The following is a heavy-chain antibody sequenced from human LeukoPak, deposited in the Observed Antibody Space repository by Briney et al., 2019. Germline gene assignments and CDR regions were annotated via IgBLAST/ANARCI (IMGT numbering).Heavy chain of an antibody. CDR1: GGSFSGYY. J-gene: IGHJ5*02. D-gene: IGHD6-19*01. V-gene: IGHV4-34*01. CDR3: ARKGSDIAVAGTTKDWFDP. CDR2: INHSGST. Sequence: SETLSLTCAVYGGSFSGYYWSWIRQPPGKGLEWIGEINHSGSTNYNPSLKSRVTMSVDTSKNQFSLKLSSVTAADTAVYYCARKGSDIAVAGTTKDWFDPWGQGTLVTVSS.